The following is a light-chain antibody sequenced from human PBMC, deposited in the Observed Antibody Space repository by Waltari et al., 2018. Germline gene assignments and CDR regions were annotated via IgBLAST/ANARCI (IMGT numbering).Light chain of an antibody. J-gene: IGLJ2*01. CDR2: EGS. Sequence: QSALTQPASVSGSPGQSITISCTGTSSDVGGYNYVSWYQQHPGKAPKLTIYEGSKRPSGVSNRFSGSKSGHTASLTISGLQAEDEDDYYCSSYTSSSTLVFGGGTKLTVL. CDR1: SSDVGGYNY. CDR3: SSYTSSSTLV. V-gene: IGLV2-14*01.